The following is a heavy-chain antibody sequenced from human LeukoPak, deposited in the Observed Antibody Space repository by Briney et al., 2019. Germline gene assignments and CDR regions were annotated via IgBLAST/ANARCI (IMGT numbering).Heavy chain of an antibody. CDR3: ARRGSPYYGSGSYYKERRYYFDY. Sequence: ASVKVSCKASGYTFTSYYMHWVRQAPGQGLEWMGGIIPIFGTANYAQKFQGRVTITADESTSTAYMELSSLRSEDTAVYYCARRGSPYYGSGSYYKERRYYFDYWGQGTLVTVSS. CDR2: IIPIFGTA. D-gene: IGHD3-10*01. J-gene: IGHJ4*02. CDR1: GYTFTSYY. V-gene: IGHV1-69*13.